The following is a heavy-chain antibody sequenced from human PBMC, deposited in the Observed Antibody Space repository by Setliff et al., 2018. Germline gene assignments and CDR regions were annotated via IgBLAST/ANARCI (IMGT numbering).Heavy chain of an antibody. CDR2: INQGGSDQ. D-gene: IGHD3-3*01. V-gene: IGHV3-7*01. Sequence: LRLSCSASGFTFSSLWMAWVRQAPGKGLEWVANINQGGSDQFYVESVKGRFTISRDNAKNSLYLQMNSLGVEDTAVYYCARDVFDFRTGQAGPWGQGTLVTVSS. CDR1: GFTFSSLW. J-gene: IGHJ5*02. CDR3: ARDVFDFRTGQAGP.